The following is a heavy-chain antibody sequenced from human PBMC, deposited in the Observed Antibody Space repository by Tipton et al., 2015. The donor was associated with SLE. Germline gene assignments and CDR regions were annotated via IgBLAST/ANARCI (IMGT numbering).Heavy chain of an antibody. Sequence: TLSLTCTVSGGSISSYYWSWIRQPPGKGLEWIGCIYYSGSTNYNPSLKSRVTISVDTSKNQFSLKLSSVTAAGTAVYYCARTEQGTGSYYRLVFEIWGQGTLVTGSS. CDR3: ARTEQGTGSYYRLVFEI. D-gene: IGHD3-10*01. V-gene: IGHV4-59*01. CDR1: GGSISSYY. CDR2: IYYSGST. J-gene: IGHJ4*02.